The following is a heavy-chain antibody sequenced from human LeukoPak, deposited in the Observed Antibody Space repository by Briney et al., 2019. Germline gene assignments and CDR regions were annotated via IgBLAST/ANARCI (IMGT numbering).Heavy chain of an antibody. Sequence: PSETLSLTCTVSGSSISRHYYWGWIRQPPGKGLEWIGSFSHSSSGDYNPSLESRATISVDTPKYQFSLKLTAGTPADTAFYYCAREVTGSTWSAEFQHWGQGTLVTVSS. CDR1: GSSISRHYY. CDR2: FSHSSSG. J-gene: IGHJ1*01. V-gene: IGHV4-38-2*02. CDR3: AREVTGSTWSAEFQH. D-gene: IGHD6-13*01.